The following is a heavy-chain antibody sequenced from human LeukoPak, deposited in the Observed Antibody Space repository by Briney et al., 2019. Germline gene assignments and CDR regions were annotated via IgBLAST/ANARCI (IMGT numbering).Heavy chain of an antibody. CDR1: GYTFTDYY. V-gene: IGHV1-2*02. D-gene: IGHD2-15*01. J-gene: IGHJ4*02. CDR3: AREIYSGNSYYFDY. CDR2: INPNSGGT. Sequence: ASVKVSCKASGYTFTDYYIHWVRQAPGQGLEWMGWINPNSGGTNYAQKFQGRVTMTRDTSISTVYMELSRLTSDDTAVYFCAREIYSGNSYYFDYWGQGTLVTVSS.